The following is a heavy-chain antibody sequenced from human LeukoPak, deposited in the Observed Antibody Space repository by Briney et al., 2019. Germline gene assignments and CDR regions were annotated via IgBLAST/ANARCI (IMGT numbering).Heavy chain of an antibody. CDR3: ASSGIGHYFFDF. CDR1: GFTLSNYW. J-gene: IGHJ4*02. V-gene: IGHV3-74*01. CDR2: IPNDGSDT. Sequence: GGSLRLSCAASGFTLSNYWMHWFRQAPGEGLMWVSRIPNDGSDTGYADSVKGRFTISRDDAKNTLFLQMNSLRAEDTAVYYCASSGIGHYFFDFWGQGALVTVSS. D-gene: IGHD3-10*01.